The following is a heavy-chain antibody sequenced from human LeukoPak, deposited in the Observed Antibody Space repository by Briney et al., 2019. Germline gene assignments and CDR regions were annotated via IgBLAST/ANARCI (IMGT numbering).Heavy chain of an antibody. Sequence: LSGGSLRLSCEASGFTLSSYAMSWVRQAPGKGLEWVSGISGSGGSTYHADSVKGRFTISRDNSKNTLYLQMNSLRAEDTAVYYCAKAFTPNDYWGQGTLVTVSS. V-gene: IGHV3-23*01. CDR1: GFTLSSYA. CDR3: AKAFTPNDY. CDR2: ISGSGGST. J-gene: IGHJ4*02.